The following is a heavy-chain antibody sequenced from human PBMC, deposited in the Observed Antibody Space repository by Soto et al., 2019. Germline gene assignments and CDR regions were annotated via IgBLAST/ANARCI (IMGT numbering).Heavy chain of an antibody. CDR3: GRRNSGGNWFDT. V-gene: IGHV4-61*01. CDR2: ISYSGNT. Sequence: SETLSLTCTVSGGSVTSGTYFWNWVRQPPGRGLEWIGYISYSGNTDYNPSLKSRATISVDTSKTQFSLKLTSLTAADTAVYYCGRRNSGGNWFDTWGPGTLVTVSS. D-gene: IGHD4-17*01. J-gene: IGHJ5*02. CDR1: GGSVTSGTYF.